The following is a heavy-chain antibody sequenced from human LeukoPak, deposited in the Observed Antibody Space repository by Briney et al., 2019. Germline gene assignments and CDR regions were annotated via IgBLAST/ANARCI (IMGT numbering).Heavy chain of an antibody. J-gene: IGHJ4*02. CDR1: GYTFTSYC. CDR3: ARTYYYDSSGAPSRLDY. D-gene: IGHD3-22*01. CDR2: INPSGGST. Sequence: ASVKVSCKASGYTFTSYCMHWVRQAPGQGLEWMGIINPSGGSTSYAQKFQGRVTMTRDTSTSTVYMELSSLRSEDTAVYYCARTYYYDSSGAPSRLDYWGQGTLVTVSS. V-gene: IGHV1-46*01.